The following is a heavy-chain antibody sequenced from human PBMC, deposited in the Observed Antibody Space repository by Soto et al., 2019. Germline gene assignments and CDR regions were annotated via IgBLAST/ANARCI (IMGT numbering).Heavy chain of an antibody. J-gene: IGHJ4*02. Sequence: QVQLVQSGAEVKKPGSSVKVSCKASGDTFNFYTINWVRQAPGLGLEWMGRFNPILSFSNSALKFQGRVTVTADXXTSTAYMVLRSLRSEDTAIYYCATSFGSGSRAFDYWGQGALVTVSS. CDR3: ATSFGSGSRAFDY. V-gene: IGHV1-69*02. CDR2: FNPILSFS. D-gene: IGHD3-10*01. CDR1: GDTFNFYT.